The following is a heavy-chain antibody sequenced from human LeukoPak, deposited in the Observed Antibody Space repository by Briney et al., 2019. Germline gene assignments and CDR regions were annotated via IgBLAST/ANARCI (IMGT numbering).Heavy chain of an antibody. V-gene: IGHV4-4*07. CDR3: AREQYSSSWNWFDP. Sequence: SETLSLTCTVSGGSISSYYWSWIRQPAGKGLEWIGRIYTSGSTNYNPSLKSRVTMSVDTSKNQFSLKLSSVTAADTAVYCCAREQYSSSWNWFDPWGQGTLVSVSS. CDR2: IYTSGST. CDR1: GGSISSYY. J-gene: IGHJ5*02. D-gene: IGHD6-13*01.